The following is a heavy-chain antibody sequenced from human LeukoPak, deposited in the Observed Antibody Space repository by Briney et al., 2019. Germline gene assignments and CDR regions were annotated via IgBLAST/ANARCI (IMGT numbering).Heavy chain of an antibody. V-gene: IGHV3-7*01. CDR3: ARDSAGNDY. CDR1: GFTFRTYW. D-gene: IGHD6-13*01. CDR2: RKEAGSET. Sequence: GGTLRLSCAASGFTFRTYWMSSVREAPGKGQEWVDNRKEAGSETYYVDSVKGRFTISRDNAKNSLYLQMNSLRAEDTAMYYCARDSAGNDYWGQGTLVTVSS. J-gene: IGHJ4*02.